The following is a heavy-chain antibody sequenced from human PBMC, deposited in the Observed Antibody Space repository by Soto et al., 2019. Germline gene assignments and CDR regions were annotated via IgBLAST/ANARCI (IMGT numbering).Heavy chain of an antibody. CDR1: GFTFDDYT. CDR3: AKRKWELLGHFDY. Sequence: GGSLRLSCAASGFTFDDYTMHWVRQAPGKGLEWVSLISWDGGSAYYADSVKGRFTISRDNSKNSLYLQMNSLRTEDTALYYCAKRKWELLGHFDYWGQGTLVTVYS. V-gene: IGHV3-43*01. CDR2: ISWDGGSA. J-gene: IGHJ4*02. D-gene: IGHD1-26*01.